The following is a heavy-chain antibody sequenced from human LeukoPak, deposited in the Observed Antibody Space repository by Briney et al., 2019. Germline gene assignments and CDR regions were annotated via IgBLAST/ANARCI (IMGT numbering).Heavy chain of an antibody. CDR2: ISGSGGST. CDR3: ATTVTTLRLDAFDI. CDR1: GFTFSNYA. J-gene: IGHJ3*02. V-gene: IGHV3-23*01. D-gene: IGHD4-17*01. Sequence: GGSLRLSCAASGFTFSNYAMGWVRQAPGKGLEWVSTISGSGGSTNYADSVKGRFTISRDNSKNTLYLQMNSLRAEDTAVYYCATTVTTLRLDAFDIWGQGTMVTVSS.